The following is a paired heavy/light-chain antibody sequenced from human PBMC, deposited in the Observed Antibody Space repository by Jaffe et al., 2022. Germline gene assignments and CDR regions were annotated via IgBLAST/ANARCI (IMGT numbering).Light chain of an antibody. CDR3: QQHYSVPFT. CDR1: QSVLANS. J-gene: IGKJ3*01. V-gene: IGKV4-1*01. CDR2: HAS. Sequence: DIVMTQSPDSLAVSLGERATINCKASQSVLANSLAWYQHKPGQPPKLLIYHASTRESGVPDRFSGSGSGTDFTLTISSLQAEDVAVYYCQQHYSVPFTFGPGTKVDIK.
Heavy chain of an antibody. J-gene: IGHJ4*02. CDR2: ISGSGIST. Sequence: EVQLLESGGGLVQPGGSLRLSCVASGFTLSRNAMNWVRQAPGKGLQWVSGISGSGISTYYADSVKGRFTISRDNSKNTVYLQMNNLRAEDTAVYYCVKDGSANSGNDYGGSWGFDYWGQGTLVTVSS. CDR3: VKDGSANSGNDYGGSWGFDY. V-gene: IGHV3-23*01. D-gene: IGHD5-12*01. CDR1: GFTLSRNA.